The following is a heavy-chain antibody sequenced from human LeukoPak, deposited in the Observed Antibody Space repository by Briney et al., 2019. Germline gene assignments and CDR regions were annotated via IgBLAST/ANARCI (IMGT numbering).Heavy chain of an antibody. D-gene: IGHD1-26*01. CDR3: AKEWVGAGDY. CDR2: ISYDGSNK. CDR1: GFTFSSYG. V-gene: IGHV3-30*18. Sequence: GGSLRLSCAASGFTFSSYGMHWVRQAPGKGLEWVAVISYDGSNKYYADSVKGRFTISRDNSKNTLYLQMNSLRAEDTAVYYCAKEWVGAGDYWGQGTLATVSS. J-gene: IGHJ4*02.